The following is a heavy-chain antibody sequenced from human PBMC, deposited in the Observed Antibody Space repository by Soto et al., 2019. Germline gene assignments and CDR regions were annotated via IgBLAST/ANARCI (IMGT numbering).Heavy chain of an antibody. Sequence: GSLRLSCAASGFTFSSYAMSWVRQAPGKGLDWVSTISGSGGSTYYADSVKGRFTISRDNSKNTLYLQMNSLRAEDTAVYYCAKRGISSGPKYFDYWGQGTLVTVSS. V-gene: IGHV3-23*01. D-gene: IGHD6-13*01. CDR1: GFTFSSYA. CDR3: AKRGISSGPKYFDY. J-gene: IGHJ4*02. CDR2: ISGSGGST.